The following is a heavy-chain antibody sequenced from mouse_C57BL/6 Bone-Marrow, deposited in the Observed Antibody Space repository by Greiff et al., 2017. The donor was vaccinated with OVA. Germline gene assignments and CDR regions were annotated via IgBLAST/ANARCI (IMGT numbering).Heavy chain of an antibody. D-gene: IGHD1-1*01. CDR1: GYAFSSSW. CDR3: ALFITTDY. Sequence: QVQLKESGPELVKPGASVKITCKASGYAFSSSWMNWVKQRPGKGLEWIGRIYPGDGDTNYNGKFKGKATLTADKSSSTAYMQLSSLTSEDSAVYFCALFITTDYWGQGTSVTVSS. V-gene: IGHV1-82*01. J-gene: IGHJ4*01. CDR2: IYPGDGDT.